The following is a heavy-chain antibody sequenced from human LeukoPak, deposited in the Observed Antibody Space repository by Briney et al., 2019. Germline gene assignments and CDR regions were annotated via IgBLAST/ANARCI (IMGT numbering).Heavy chain of an antibody. V-gene: IGHV3-15*01. CDR3: TTTPPYYDFWSGYYPFDY. CDR2: IKSKTDGGTT. Sequence: PGGSLRLSCAASGFTFSNAWMSWVRQAPGKGLEWVGRIKSKTDGGTTDYAAPVKGRFTISRDDSKNTLYLQMNSLKTEDTAMYYCTTTPPYYDFWSGYYPFDYWGQGTLVTVSS. J-gene: IGHJ4*02. D-gene: IGHD3-3*01. CDR1: GFTFSNAW.